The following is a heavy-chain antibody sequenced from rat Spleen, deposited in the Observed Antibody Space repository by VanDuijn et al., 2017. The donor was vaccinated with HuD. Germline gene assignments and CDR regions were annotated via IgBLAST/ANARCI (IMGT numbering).Heavy chain of an antibody. CDR1: GFTFSDHA. CDR3: ARQDTSGYSNWFTY. D-gene: IGHD4-3*01. CDR2: IIYDGTGT. V-gene: IGHV5-29*01. J-gene: IGHJ3*01. Sequence: EVQLVESGGGLVQPGRSLKLSCAASGFTFSDHAMAWVRQAPKKGLEWVATIIYDGTGTYYRDSVKGRFTVSRENAKSTLHLLMDSLRSEDTATYYCARQDTSGYSNWFTYWGQGTLVTVSS.